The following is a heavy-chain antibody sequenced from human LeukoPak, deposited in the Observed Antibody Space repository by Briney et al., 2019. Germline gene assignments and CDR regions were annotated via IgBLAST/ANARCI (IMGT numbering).Heavy chain of an antibody. CDR3: ARALDYGGNSILSPPDAFDI. V-gene: IGHV4-59*01. CDR2: IYYSGST. J-gene: IGHJ3*02. CDR1: GGSISSYY. D-gene: IGHD4-17*01. Sequence: SETLSLTCTVSGGSISSYYWGWIRQPPGKGLEWIGYIYYSGSTNYNPSLKSRVTISVDTSKNQFSLKLSSVTAADTAVYYCARALDYGGNSILSPPDAFDIWGQGTMVTVSS.